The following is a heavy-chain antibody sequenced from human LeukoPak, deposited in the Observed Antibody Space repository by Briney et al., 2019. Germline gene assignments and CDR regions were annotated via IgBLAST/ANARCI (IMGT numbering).Heavy chain of an antibody. CDR1: GFTFSTYS. CDR2: ITSPVGHI. V-gene: IGHV3-21*01. D-gene: IGHD6-13*01. J-gene: IGHJ4*02. Sequence: GGSLRLSCAASGFTFSTYSMNWVRQAPGKGLEWISSITSPVGHIYYADSLEGRITISRDNARSSLYLQMNSLRAEDTAVYYCATDGRSSSWYGFDYWGQGTLVTVSS. CDR3: ATDGRSSSWYGFDY.